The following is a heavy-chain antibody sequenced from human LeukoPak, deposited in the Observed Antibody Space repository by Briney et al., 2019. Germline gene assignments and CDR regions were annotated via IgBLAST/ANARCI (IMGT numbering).Heavy chain of an antibody. CDR3: ARECIAAADYYFDY. V-gene: IGHV3-30-3*01. CDR1: GFTFSSYA. D-gene: IGHD6-13*01. Sequence: GGSLRLSCAGSGFTFSSYAMSWVRQAPGKGLEWVAVISYDGSNKYYADSVKGRFTISRDNSKNTLYLQMNSLRAEDTAVYYCARECIAAADYYFDYWGQGTLVTVSS. J-gene: IGHJ4*02. CDR2: ISYDGSNK.